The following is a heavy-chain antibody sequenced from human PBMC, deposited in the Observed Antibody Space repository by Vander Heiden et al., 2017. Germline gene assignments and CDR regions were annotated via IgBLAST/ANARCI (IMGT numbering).Heavy chain of an antibody. Sequence: EVQLVASGGGLIQPGGSLRLSCAASGFTVSSNYMSWVRQAPGKGLEWVSVIYSGGSTYYADSVKGRFTISRDNSKNTLYLQMKSLRAEDTAVYYCARTVSLNYGMDVWGQGTTVTVSS. CDR2: IYSGGST. D-gene: IGHD3-16*02. CDR1: GFTVSSNY. V-gene: IGHV3-53*01. CDR3: ARTVSLNYGMDV. J-gene: IGHJ6*02.